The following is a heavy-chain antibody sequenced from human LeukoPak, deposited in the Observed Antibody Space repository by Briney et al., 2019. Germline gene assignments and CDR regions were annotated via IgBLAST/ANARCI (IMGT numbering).Heavy chain of an antibody. CDR2: IIPILGIA. CDR1: GGTFSSYA. V-gene: IGHV1-69*04. CDR3: ARVPSGGAAGYYYYGMDV. J-gene: IGHJ6*02. Sequence: SVKVSCKASGGTFSSYAISWVRQAPGQGLEWMGRIIPILGIANYAQKFQGRVTITADKSTSTAYIELSSLRSEDTAVYYCARVPSGGAAGYYYYGMDVWGQGTTVTVSS. D-gene: IGHD3-16*01.